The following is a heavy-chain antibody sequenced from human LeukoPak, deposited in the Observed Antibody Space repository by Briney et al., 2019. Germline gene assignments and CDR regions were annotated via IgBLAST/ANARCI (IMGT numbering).Heavy chain of an antibody. Sequence: GGSLRLSCAASGFTFDDYAMHWVRHAPRKGLEWVSLINEGGDTTYYADSVKGRFTISRDNSKNFLYLQMTSLRTEDTALYYCSPYDWNYLGDYWGQGTLVTVSS. V-gene: IGHV3-43*02. D-gene: IGHD1-7*01. CDR2: INEGGDTT. CDR3: SPYDWNYLGDY. CDR1: GFTFDDYA. J-gene: IGHJ4*02.